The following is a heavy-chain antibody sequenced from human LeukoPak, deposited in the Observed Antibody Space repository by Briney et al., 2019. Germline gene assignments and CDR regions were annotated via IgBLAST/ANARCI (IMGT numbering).Heavy chain of an antibody. CDR1: GFTFSDYY. CDR3: ARRDIVVVPAAHDAFDI. D-gene: IGHD2-2*01. V-gene: IGHV3-11*01. Sequence: GGSLRLSCAASGFTFSDYYMSWIRQAPGKGLEWVSYISSGGRTIYYADSVKGRFTMSRDSAKNSLYLQMNSLRAEDTAVYYCARRDIVVVPAAHDAFDIWGQGTMVTVSS. CDR2: ISSGGRTI. J-gene: IGHJ3*02.